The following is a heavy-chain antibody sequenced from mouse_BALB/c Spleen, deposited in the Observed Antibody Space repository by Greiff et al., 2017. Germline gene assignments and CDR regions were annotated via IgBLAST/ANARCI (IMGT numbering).Heavy chain of an antibody. CDR3: ARLYGNYPHYYAMDY. D-gene: IGHD2-10*02. CDR2: ISSGGSYT. V-gene: IGHV5-9-1*01. J-gene: IGHJ4*01. Sequence: DVMLVESGGGLVQPGGSRKLSCAASGFTFSSYAMSWVRQTPEKRLEWVATISSGGSYTYYPDSVKGRFTISRDNAKNTLYLQMSSLRSEDTAMYYCARLYGNYPHYYAMDYWGQGTSVTVSS. CDR1: GFTFSSYA.